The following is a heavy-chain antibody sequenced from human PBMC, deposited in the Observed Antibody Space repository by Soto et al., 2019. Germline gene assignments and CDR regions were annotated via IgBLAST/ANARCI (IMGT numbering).Heavy chain of an antibody. CDR2: IYLGGST. CDR3: ARIAAAGTNFGY. CDR1: GGSISSSNW. Sequence: QVQLQESGPGLVKPSGTLSLTCAVSGGSISSSNWWSWVRQPPGRGLGWIGEIYLGGSTNYNPSLKSPVTKSVDKTKSQVSLKLSSVTAAATAVYYSARIAAAGTNFGYWGQGTLVTVSS. V-gene: IGHV4-4*02. J-gene: IGHJ4*02. D-gene: IGHD2-21*01.